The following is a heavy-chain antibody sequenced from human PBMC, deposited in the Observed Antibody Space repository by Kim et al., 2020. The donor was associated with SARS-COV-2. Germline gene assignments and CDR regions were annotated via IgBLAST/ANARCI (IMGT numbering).Heavy chain of an antibody. V-gene: IGHV1-24*01. CDR3: AATSGSYHFDS. J-gene: IGHJ4*02. Sequence: ASVKVSCKVSGSTLTDSFIHWIRQAPGLGLEWLGGFDPDDDQVLYSSKVQGRVTVTADTSVDTCYLDLSGLRPDDTAVYFCAATSGSYHFDSWGQGTLVTVSS. CDR1: GSTLTDSF. D-gene: IGHD1-26*01. CDR2: FDPDDDQV.